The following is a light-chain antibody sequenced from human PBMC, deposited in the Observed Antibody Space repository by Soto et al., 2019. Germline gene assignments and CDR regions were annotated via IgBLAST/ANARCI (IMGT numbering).Light chain of an antibody. CDR1: KNDIGVYDF. J-gene: IGLJ1*01. CDR2: EVV. V-gene: IGLV2-8*01. CDR3: KSYAGSNTYV. Sequence: SVLTQPPSASGSPGQSVTISCTGTKNDIGVYDFVSWYQHHPGKAPRLIIYEVVQRPSGVPDRFSDSKSGNTASLTVSGLQAADEADYFCKSYAGSNTYVFGSGTKVTVL.